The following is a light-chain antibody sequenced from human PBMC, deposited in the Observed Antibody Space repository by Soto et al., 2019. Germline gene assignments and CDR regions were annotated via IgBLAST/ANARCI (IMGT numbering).Light chain of an antibody. CDR3: QQSYSTPPWT. CDR2: AAS. Sequence: DIQMTQSPSSLSASVGDRVTITCRASQSIVTYLNWDLQNPGKAHKLLIYAASNLQSGVPSRFSGSGSGTDFTLTISSLQPEEFATYFCQQSYSTPPWTFGQGTKVEIK. V-gene: IGKV1-39*01. CDR1: QSIVTY. J-gene: IGKJ1*01.